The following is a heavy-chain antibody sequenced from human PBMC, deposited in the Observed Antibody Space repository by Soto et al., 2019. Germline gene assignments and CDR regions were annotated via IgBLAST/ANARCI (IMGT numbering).Heavy chain of an antibody. CDR2: ISGSGSAI. V-gene: IGHV3-11*01. CDR3: ASGEKDLPDFDY. CDR1: GFTYSDYY. D-gene: IGHD3-10*01. Sequence: QLQLVESGGGLVNSGGSLRLSCAASGFTYSDYYMSWIRQAPGKGLEWVSYISGSGSAIYYADSVKGRFTISRDSAKNSLYLQMNSLRAEDTAVYYCASGEKDLPDFDYWGQGTLVTVSS. J-gene: IGHJ4*02.